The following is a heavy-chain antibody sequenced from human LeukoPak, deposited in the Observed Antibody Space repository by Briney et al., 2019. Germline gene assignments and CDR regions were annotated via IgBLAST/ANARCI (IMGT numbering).Heavy chain of an antibody. Sequence: SETLSLTCTVSGGSISSHYWSWIRQPPGKGLEWIGYIYYSGSTNYNPSLKSRVTISVDTSKNQFSLNLTSVNAADTAIYYCARVMAARGEDLNCFDPWGQGTLVSVSS. CDR2: IYYSGST. V-gene: IGHV4-59*11. D-gene: IGHD6-6*01. J-gene: IGHJ5*02. CDR1: GGSISSHY. CDR3: ARVMAARGEDLNCFDP.